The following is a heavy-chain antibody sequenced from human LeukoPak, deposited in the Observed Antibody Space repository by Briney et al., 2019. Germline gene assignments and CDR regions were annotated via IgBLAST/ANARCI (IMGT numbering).Heavy chain of an antibody. CDR3: AKDYYDSSGYSYYFDY. J-gene: IGHJ4*02. Sequence: PGGSLRLSCAASGFTFSSYGMSWVRQAPGKGLEWVSAISGSGGSTYYAGSVKGRFTISRDNSKNTLYLQMNSLRAEDTAVYYCAKDYYDSSGYSYYFDYWGQGTLVTVSS. CDR1: GFTFSSYG. D-gene: IGHD3-22*01. CDR2: ISGSGGST. V-gene: IGHV3-23*01.